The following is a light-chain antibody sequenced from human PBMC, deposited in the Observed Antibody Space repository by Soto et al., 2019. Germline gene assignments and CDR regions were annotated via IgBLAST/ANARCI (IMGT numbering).Light chain of an antibody. J-gene: IGKJ5*01. CDR2: AAS. CDR3: QQLHTYPIT. V-gene: IGKV1-9*01. CDR1: QDISTY. Sequence: IQLTQSPSFLSASVGDRVTITCLASQDISTYLAWYQQEPGKAPKLLIYAASNLQGGVPSRFSGGGSGTEFTLTISSLQPEDFATYYCQQLHTYPITFGQGTRLEI.